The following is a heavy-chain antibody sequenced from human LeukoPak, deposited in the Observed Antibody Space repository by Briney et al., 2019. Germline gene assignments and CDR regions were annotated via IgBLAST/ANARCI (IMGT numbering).Heavy chain of an antibody. CDR2: ISGSGGST. Sequence: GGSLRLSCAASGFTFSSYAMSWVRQAPGKGLEWVSAISGSGGSTYYADSVKGRFTISRDNSKNTLYLQMNSLRAEDTAVYYCAKDLYGFAAAGTYYFDYWGQGTLVTVSS. V-gene: IGHV3-23*01. J-gene: IGHJ4*02. CDR3: AKDLYGFAAAGTYYFDY. CDR1: GFTFSSYA. D-gene: IGHD6-13*01.